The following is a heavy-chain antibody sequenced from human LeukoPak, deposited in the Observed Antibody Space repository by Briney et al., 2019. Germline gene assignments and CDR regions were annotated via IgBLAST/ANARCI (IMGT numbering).Heavy chain of an antibody. CDR1: EYTFTSYY. CDR3: ARDVGSPFYYFDY. CDR2: INPSGGST. J-gene: IGHJ4*02. D-gene: IGHD2-15*01. Sequence: ASVQVSCKASEYTFTSYYMHWVRQAPGQGLEWMGIINPSGGSTSYAQKFQGRVTMTRDTSTSTVYMELSSLRSEDTAVYYCARDVGSPFYYFDYWGQGTLVTVSS. V-gene: IGHV1-46*01.